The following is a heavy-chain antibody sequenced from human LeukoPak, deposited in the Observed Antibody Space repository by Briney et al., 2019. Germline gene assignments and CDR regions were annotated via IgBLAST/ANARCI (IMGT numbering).Heavy chain of an antibody. CDR3: ARSYVDIVATIWVYYYYYYMDV. V-gene: IGHV3-7*01. J-gene: IGHJ6*03. Sequence: TGGSLRLSCAASGFTFSSYWMGWVRQAPGKGLEWVANIKQDGSEKYYVDSVKGRFTISRDNAKKSRYLQMNSLRAEDTAVYYCARSYVDIVATIWVYYYYYYMDVWGKGTTVTVSS. CDR2: IKQDGSEK. D-gene: IGHD5-12*01. CDR1: GFTFSSYW.